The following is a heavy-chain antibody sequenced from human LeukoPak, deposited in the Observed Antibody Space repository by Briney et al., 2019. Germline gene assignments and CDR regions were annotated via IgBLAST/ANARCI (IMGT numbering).Heavy chain of an antibody. CDR3: TRDSGTYNWLDP. V-gene: IGHV3-73*01. J-gene: IGHJ5*02. CDR2: MEKELNGYAT. Sequence: GGSLKLTCAASGFTFSDSSIHWVRQASGKGLEWIGLMEKELNGYATAYAASVRGRFTISRDDSQNTAYLQMDSLKTEDTALYFCTRDSGTYNWLDPWGQGTLVTVSS. CDR1: GFTFSDSS. D-gene: IGHD1-26*01.